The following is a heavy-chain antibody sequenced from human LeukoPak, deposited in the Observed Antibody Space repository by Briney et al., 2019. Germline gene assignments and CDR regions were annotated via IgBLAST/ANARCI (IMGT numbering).Heavy chain of an antibody. CDR3: ARDRRVGARSYFDY. D-gene: IGHD1-26*01. Sequence: GASVKVSCKASGGTFSSYAISWVRQAPGQGLEWMGGIIPIFGTANYAQKFQGRVTITADESTSTAYMELRSLRSDDTAVYYCARDRRVGARSYFDYWGQGTLVTVSS. V-gene: IGHV1-69*13. CDR2: IIPIFGTA. J-gene: IGHJ4*02. CDR1: GGTFSSYA.